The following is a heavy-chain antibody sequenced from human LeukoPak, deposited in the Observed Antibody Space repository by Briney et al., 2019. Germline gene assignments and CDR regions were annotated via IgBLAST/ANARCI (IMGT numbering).Heavy chain of an antibody. CDR3: VRERFNNDYEA. Sequence: PGGSLRLSCVTSGFTFSTSAMSWVRQAPGKGLEWVSGMGIIAYYADSVKGRFTISRDNSRNTLDLQMNSLRVEDTAVYYCVRERFNNDYEAWGQGILVTVSS. CDR2: MGIIA. D-gene: IGHD3-22*01. CDR1: GFTFSTSA. J-gene: IGHJ5*02. V-gene: IGHV3-23*01.